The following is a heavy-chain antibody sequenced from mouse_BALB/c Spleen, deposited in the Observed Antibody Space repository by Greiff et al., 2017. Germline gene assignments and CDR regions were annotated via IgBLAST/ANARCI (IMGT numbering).Heavy chain of an antibody. CDR2: IWGDGST. J-gene: IGHJ3*01. CDR3: ARVYGNAFAY. V-gene: IGHV2-6-7*01. CDR1: GFSLTGYG. D-gene: IGHD2-1*01. Sequence: VKVVESGPGLVAPSHRLSITCPVSGFSLTGYGVHWVRQPPGKGLEWLGMIWGDGSTDYNSALKSRLSISKDNSKSQVFLKMNSLQTDDTARYYCARVYGNAFAYWGQGTLVTVSA.